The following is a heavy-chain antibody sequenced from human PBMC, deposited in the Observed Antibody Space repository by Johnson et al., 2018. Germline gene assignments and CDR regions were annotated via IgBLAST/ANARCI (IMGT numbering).Heavy chain of an antibody. CDR3: AKQDYGFYSAFDI. Sequence: VQLVESGGGLVQPGGSLRLSCAASGFTFSSYAMSWVRQAPGKGLEWVSGISGGGGSTYYADSVKGRFTISRDNSKNTLYLQMSSLRAEDTAVYYGAKQDYGFYSAFDIWGQGTMVTVSS. V-gene: IGHV3-23*04. CDR2: ISGGGGST. CDR1: GFTFSSYA. J-gene: IGHJ3*02. D-gene: IGHD4-17*01.